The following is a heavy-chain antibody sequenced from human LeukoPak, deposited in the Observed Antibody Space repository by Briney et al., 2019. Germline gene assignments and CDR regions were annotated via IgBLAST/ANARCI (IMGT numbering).Heavy chain of an antibody. J-gene: IGHJ4*02. V-gene: IGHV3-21*01. CDR2: ISSSSSYI. Sequence: GGSLRLSCAASGFTFSSYSMNWVRQAPGKGLEWVSSISSSSSYIYYADSVKGRFTISRDNAKNSLYLQMNSLRAEDTAMYYCASDDYGSGSYSVYWGQGTLVTVSS. CDR1: GFTFSSYS. CDR3: ASDDYGSGSYSVY. D-gene: IGHD3-10*01.